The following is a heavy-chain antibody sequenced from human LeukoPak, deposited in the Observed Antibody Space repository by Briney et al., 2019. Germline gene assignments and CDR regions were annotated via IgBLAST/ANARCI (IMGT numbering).Heavy chain of an antibody. V-gene: IGHV1-2*06. CDR2: INPNSGGT. CDR3: ARERTPYYYDSSGYYYRGWFDP. CDR1: GYTFTGYY. D-gene: IGHD3-22*01. Sequence: ASVKVSCKASGYTFTGYYMHWVRQAPGQGLEWMGRINPNSGGTNYAQKFQGRVTMTRDTSFSTAYMELSRLRSDDTAVYYCARERTPYYYDSSGYYYRGWFDPWGQGTLVTVSS. J-gene: IGHJ5*02.